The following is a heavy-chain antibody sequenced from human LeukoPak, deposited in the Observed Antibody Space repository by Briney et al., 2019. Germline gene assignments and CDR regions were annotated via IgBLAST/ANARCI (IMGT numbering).Heavy chain of an antibody. CDR3: ARHSSDYVWGSYPRPYYFDY. D-gene: IGHD3-16*02. V-gene: IGHV4-4*07. CDR2: IYSSGSA. CDR1: GGSISSDY. Sequence: SETLSLTCIVSGGSISSDYWSWIRQPAGKGLEWIGRIYSSGSANYNPSLKSRVTMSVDTSKNQFSLKLSSVTAADTAVYYCARHSSDYVWGSYPRPYYFDYWGQGTLVTVSS. J-gene: IGHJ4*02.